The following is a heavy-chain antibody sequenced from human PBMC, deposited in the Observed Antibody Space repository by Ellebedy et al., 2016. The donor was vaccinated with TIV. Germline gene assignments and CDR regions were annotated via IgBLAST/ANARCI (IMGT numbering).Heavy chain of an antibody. CDR3: ARESDSQFYFDY. V-gene: IGHV4-34*01. CDR1: GGSFSGYY. Sequence: SETLSPTCALYGGSFSGYYSSWIRQPPGKGLEWIGEMHHSGSTNYIPSLKGRVTMSADTSKNQFSLKLNSLTAADTAVYFFARESDSQFYFDYWGQGSLVTVSS. J-gene: IGHJ4*02. CDR2: MHHSGST.